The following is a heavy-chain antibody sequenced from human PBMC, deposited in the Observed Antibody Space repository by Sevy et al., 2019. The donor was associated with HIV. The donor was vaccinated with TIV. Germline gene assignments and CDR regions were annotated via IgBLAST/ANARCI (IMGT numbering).Heavy chain of an antibody. CDR1: GGTFSSYA. J-gene: IGHJ6*03. CDR3: ARGGGIAQHYYYYYMDV. CDR2: IIPNFGTA. Sequence: ASVKVSCKASGGTFSSYAISWVRQAPGQGLEWMGGIIPNFGTANYAQKFQGRVTITADESTSTAYMELSSLGSEDTAVYYCARGGGIAQHYYYYYMDVWGKWTTVTVSS. D-gene: IGHD6-13*01. V-gene: IGHV1-69*13.